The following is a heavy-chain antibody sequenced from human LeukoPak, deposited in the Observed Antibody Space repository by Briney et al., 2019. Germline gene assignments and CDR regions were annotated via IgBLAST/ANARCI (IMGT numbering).Heavy chain of an antibody. D-gene: IGHD1-26*01. V-gene: IGHV3-9*01. CDR1: GFTFDDYA. CDR2: ISWNSGSI. Sequence: GGSLRLSCAASGFTFDDYAMHWVRQAPGKGLEWVSGISWNSGSIGYADSVKGRFTISRDNAKNSLYLQMNSLRAEDTAVYYCARDIGTWDSWELLSWGQGTMVTVSS. CDR3: ARDIGTWDSWELLS. J-gene: IGHJ3*01.